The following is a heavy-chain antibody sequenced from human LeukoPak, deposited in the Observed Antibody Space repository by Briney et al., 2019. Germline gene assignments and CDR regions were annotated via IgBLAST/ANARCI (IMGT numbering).Heavy chain of an antibody. CDR1: EFAFSTYN. CDR3: ARVAAGYSVNYFDY. CDR2: ISTGSSTT. Sequence: GGSLRLSCAASEFAFSTYNMNWVRQAPGKGLEWVSYISTGSSTTYYADSVKGRFTISRHNVENSLYLQMNSLRDEDTAVYYCARVAAGYSVNYFDYWGQGTLVTVSS. V-gene: IGHV3-48*02. D-gene: IGHD4-23*01. J-gene: IGHJ4*02.